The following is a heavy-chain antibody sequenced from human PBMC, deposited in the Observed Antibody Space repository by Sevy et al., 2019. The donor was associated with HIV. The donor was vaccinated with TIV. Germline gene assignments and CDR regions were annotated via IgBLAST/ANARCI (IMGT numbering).Heavy chain of an antibody. V-gene: IGHV4-39*01. J-gene: IGHJ4*02. CDR1: GGSISSSSYY. D-gene: IGHD2-2*02. CDR3: ARHGEVRCSSTSCYTSGIAAAGTIDY. Sequence: SETLSLTCTVSGGSISSSSYYWGWIRQPPGKGLEWIGSIYYSGSTYYNPSLKSRVTISVDTSKNQFSLKLSSVTAADTVVYYCARHGEVRCSSTSCYTSGIAAAGTIDYWGQRTLVTVSS. CDR2: IYYSGST.